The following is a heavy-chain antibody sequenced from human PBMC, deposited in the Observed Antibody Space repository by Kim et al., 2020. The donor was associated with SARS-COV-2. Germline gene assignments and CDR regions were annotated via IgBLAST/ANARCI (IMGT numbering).Heavy chain of an antibody. J-gene: IGHJ4*02. CDR3: ARETVGPTTDFDY. D-gene: IGHD1-26*01. Sequence: YYADSVKGRFTISRDNSKNTLYLQMNSLRAEDTAVYYCARETVGPTTDFDYWGQGTLVTVSS. V-gene: IGHV3-30*01.